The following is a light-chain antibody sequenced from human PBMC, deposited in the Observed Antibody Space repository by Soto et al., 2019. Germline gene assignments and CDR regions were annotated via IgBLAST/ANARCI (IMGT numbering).Light chain of an antibody. V-gene: IGKV1-39*01. CDR1: QNINNY. Sequence: DIQMTQSPSSLSASVGDRVTITCRASQNINNYLHWYQVKPGKAPKLLIYAASNLHPGVPSRFTGSGSGTDFALTISSLQIEDFATYYCHQSYGTWTFGQGTKVEIK. J-gene: IGKJ1*01. CDR3: HQSYGTWT. CDR2: AAS.